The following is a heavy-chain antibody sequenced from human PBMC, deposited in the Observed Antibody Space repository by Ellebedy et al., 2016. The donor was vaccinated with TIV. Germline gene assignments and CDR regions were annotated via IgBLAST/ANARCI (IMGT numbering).Heavy chain of an antibody. V-gene: IGHV4-4*02. CDR3: TRNGYYCLDY. CDR2: IHHTGGT. D-gene: IGHD3-22*01. J-gene: IGHJ4*02. CDR1: GGPISSSDW. Sequence: MPSETLSLTCAVSGGPISSSDWWSWVRQPPGKGLEWIGEIHHTGGTNYNPSLKSLVTISVDTAKNQFSLELSSVTAADTAVYYCTRNGYYCLDYWGQGTLVTVSS.